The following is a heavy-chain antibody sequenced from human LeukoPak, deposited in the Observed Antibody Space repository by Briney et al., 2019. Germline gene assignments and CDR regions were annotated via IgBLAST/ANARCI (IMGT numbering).Heavy chain of an antibody. V-gene: IGHV3-53*01. CDR2: IYSGGST. D-gene: IGHD6-13*01. CDR3: ARCLGRSWYYFDY. CDR1: GFTVSSNY. Sequence: GGSLRLSCAASGFTVSSNYMSWVRQAPGKGLEWVSVIYSGGSTYYADSVKGRFTISSDNSKNTLYLQMNSLRAEDTAVYYCARCLGRSWYYFDYWGQGTLVTVSS. J-gene: IGHJ4*02.